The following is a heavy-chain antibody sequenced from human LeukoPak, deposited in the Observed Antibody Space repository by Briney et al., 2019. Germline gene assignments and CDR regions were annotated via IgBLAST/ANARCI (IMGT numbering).Heavy chain of an antibody. CDR3: TRNPPLGSSPLLRGYYYYYMDV. Sequence: ASVKVSCKASGYTFTSYYMHWVRQAPGQGLEWMGIINPSGGSTSYAQKFQGRVTMTRDMSTSTVYMELSSLSSDDTAVYYCTRNPPLGSSPLLRGYYYYYMDVWGKGTTVTVSS. CDR2: INPSGGST. D-gene: IGHD6-6*01. CDR1: GYTFTSYY. J-gene: IGHJ6*03. V-gene: IGHV1-46*03.